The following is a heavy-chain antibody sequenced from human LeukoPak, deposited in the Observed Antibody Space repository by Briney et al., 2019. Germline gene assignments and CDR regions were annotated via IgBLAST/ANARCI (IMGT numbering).Heavy chain of an antibody. J-gene: IGHJ4*02. CDR1: GFTFSHAW. CDR3: ATGIYFDL. V-gene: IGHV3-15*01. CDR2: VKSKANGGTI. Sequence: GGSLRLSCAGSGFTFSHAWMNWVRQAPGKGLEWVARVKSKANGGTIDYAAPVKGRFTISREDSENIAYLQMNSLKTEDTAVYYCATGIYFDLWGQGTPVTVSS.